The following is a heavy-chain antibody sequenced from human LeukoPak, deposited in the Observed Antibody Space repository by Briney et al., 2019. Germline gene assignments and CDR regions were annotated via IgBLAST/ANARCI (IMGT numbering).Heavy chain of an antibody. V-gene: IGHV1-3*02. CDR2: SNAGNGNT. D-gene: IGHD2-8*02. Sequence: GASVKVSCKASGYTFPRYYKHWVRQAPGQTLEWMGWSNAGNGNTKYSQEFQGRVTITRDTSASTAYMELSSLRSEDMAVYYCARGTGGSLDYWGQGNLVTVSS. CDR1: GYTFPRYY. J-gene: IGHJ4*02. CDR3: ARGTGGSLDY.